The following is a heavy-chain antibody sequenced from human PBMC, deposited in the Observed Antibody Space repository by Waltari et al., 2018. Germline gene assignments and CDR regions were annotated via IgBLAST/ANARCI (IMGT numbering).Heavy chain of an antibody. CDR3: ARVRMVRGAYSVWFDP. J-gene: IGHJ5*02. CDR2: IYHSGST. D-gene: IGHD3-10*01. CDR1: GYSISSGYY. Sequence: QVQLQESGPGLVKPSETLSLTCAVSGYSISSGYYWGWIRQPPGKGLEWIGSIYHSGSTYYNPSRKSRVTISVDTSKNQFSLKLSSVTAADTAVYYCARVRMVRGAYSVWFDPWGQGTLVTVSS. V-gene: IGHV4-38-2*01.